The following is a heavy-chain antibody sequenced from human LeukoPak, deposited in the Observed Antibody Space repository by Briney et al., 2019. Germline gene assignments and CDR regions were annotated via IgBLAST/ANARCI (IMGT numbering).Heavy chain of an antibody. CDR2: IYYSGST. V-gene: IGHV4-39*07. Sequence: KPSETPSLTCTVSGGSISSSSYYWGWIRQPPGKGLEWIGSIYYSGSTYYNPSLKSRVTISVDTSKNQFSLKLSSVTAADTAVYYCARVRAGGSYYFDYWGQGTLVTVSS. J-gene: IGHJ4*02. CDR3: ARVRAGGSYYFDY. D-gene: IGHD1-26*01. CDR1: GGSISSSSYY.